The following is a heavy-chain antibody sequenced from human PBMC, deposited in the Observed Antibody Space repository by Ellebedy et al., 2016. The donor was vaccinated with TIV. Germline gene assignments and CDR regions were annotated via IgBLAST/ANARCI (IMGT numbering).Heavy chain of an antibody. CDR3: AYGRSTVTLSYYYYGMDV. CDR1: RGTFSSYA. V-gene: IGHV1-69*06. CDR2: IIPIFGTA. Sequence: ASVKVSXXASRGTFSSYAISWVRQAPGQGLEWMGGIIPIFGTANYAQKFQGRVTITADKSTSTAYMELSSLRSEDTAVYYCAYGRSTVTLSYYYYGMDVWGQGTTVTVSS. J-gene: IGHJ6*02. D-gene: IGHD4-17*01.